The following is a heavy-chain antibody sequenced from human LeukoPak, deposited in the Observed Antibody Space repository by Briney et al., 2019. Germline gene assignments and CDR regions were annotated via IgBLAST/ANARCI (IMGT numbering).Heavy chain of an antibody. CDR2: ISSSGSTT. Sequence: GGSLRLSCAASGFTFSNYYMSWIRQAPGKGLEWVSYISSSGSTTYYADSVKGRFTISRDNAKNSLYLQMNSLRAEDTAVYYCARASSSWYWFDPWGQGTLVTVSS. CDR3: ARASSSWYWFDP. J-gene: IGHJ5*02. D-gene: IGHD6-13*01. V-gene: IGHV3-11*04. CDR1: GFTFSNYY.